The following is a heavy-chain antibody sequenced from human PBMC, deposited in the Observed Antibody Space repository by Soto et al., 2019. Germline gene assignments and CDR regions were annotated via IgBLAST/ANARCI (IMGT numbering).Heavy chain of an antibody. D-gene: IGHD2-8*02. CDR1: GGTFSIYG. J-gene: IGHJ6*02. CDR2: IIPILTTP. Sequence: QVQLVQSGAEVKKTGSSVKVSCKASGGTFSIYGFSWVRQAPGQGPEWIGGIIPILTTPNYAQKFQGRVTIVADESTTTVYMELGSLKFEDSAVYYCATSVGIAPTGEDGMDVWGQRTSVTVSS. V-gene: IGHV1-69*01. CDR3: ATSVGIAPTGEDGMDV.